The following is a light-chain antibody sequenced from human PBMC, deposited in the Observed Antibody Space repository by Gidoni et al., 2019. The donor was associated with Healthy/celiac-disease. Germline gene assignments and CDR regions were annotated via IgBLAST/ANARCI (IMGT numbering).Light chain of an antibody. V-gene: IGKV1-5*03. CDR1: QSISSW. CDR2: KAS. CDR3: QQYNSYPYT. J-gene: IGKJ2*01. Sequence: DIQMTQSPSTLSASVGDRVTITCRASQSISSWLAWYQQKPGKAPKLLIYKASSLESGVPSRFSGSGSGTEFTLTISSLQPNDFATYYCQQYNSYPYTFGQGTKLEIK.